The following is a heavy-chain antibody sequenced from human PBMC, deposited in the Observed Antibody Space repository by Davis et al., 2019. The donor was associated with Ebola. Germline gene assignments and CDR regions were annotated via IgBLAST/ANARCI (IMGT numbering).Heavy chain of an antibody. J-gene: IGHJ5*02. CDR2: IRSKANSYAT. CDR3: TRVPMGYSSGWYVWFDP. CDR1: GFTFDDYA. D-gene: IGHD6-19*01. V-gene: IGHV3-73*01. Sequence: GGSLRLSCAASGFTFDDYAMHWVRQASGKGLEWVGRIRSKANSYATAYAASVKGRFTISRDDSKNTAYLQMNSLKTEDTAVYYCTRVPMGYSSGWYVWFDPWGQGTLVTVSS.